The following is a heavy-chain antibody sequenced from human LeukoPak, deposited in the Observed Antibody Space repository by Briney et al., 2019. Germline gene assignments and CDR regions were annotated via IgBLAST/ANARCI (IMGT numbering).Heavy chain of an antibody. Sequence: SETLSLTCAVYGGSFSGYYWSWIRQPPGKGLEWIGEINHSGSTNYNPSLKSRVTISVDTSKNQFSLKLSSVTAADTAVYYCARRRKYYYDSSGSPQTYMDVWGKGTTVTISS. J-gene: IGHJ6*03. CDR1: GGSFSGYY. V-gene: IGHV4-34*01. CDR3: ARRRKYYYDSSGSPQTYMDV. CDR2: INHSGST. D-gene: IGHD3-22*01.